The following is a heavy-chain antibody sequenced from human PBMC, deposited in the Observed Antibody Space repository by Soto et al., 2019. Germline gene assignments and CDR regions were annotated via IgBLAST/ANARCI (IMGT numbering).Heavy chain of an antibody. CDR2: IDNDVSST. CDR3: ESGTKAAHC. Sequence: EVQLVESGGGLVQPGGSLRLSWAASGFTLSNYWMHWVRQAPGKGPVWVSRIDNDVSSTTYADSVKGRFTISRDIAKNTMNQKMKSLRLEDTVVCYLESGTKAAHCWGQVTLVTV. V-gene: IGHV3-74*03. J-gene: IGHJ4*02. CDR1: GFTLSNYW. D-gene: IGHD6-25*01.